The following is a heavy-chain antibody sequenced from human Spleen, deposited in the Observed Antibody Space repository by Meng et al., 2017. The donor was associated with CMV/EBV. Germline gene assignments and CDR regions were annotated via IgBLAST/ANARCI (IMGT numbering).Heavy chain of an antibody. Sequence: ASVKVSCKASGYTFTGYYMNWVRQAPGQGLEWMGWINPNSGGTNYAQKFQGRVTMTRATSISTAYMELSRLRSDDTAVYHCAREMTTMTTSWFDPWGQGALVTVSS. CDR3: AREMTTMTTSWFDP. CDR1: GYTFTGYY. D-gene: IGHD4-17*01. J-gene: IGHJ5*02. V-gene: IGHV1-2*02. CDR2: INPNSGGT.